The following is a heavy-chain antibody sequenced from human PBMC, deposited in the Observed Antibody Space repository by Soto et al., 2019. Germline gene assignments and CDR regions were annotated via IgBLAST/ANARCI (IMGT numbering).Heavy chain of an antibody. CDR3: AKDHGYAGGWHTPYYLAS. Sequence: LRLSCAASGFTFSIYAMSWVRQAPGNGLEWVSSISAGGDSTYYADSVKCRFTITRKNSKTTCYLQMTGLRAGDRAIYYCAKDHGYAGGWHTPYYLASGGQGTWVTVSS. D-gene: IGHD6-19*01. V-gene: IGHV3-23*01. J-gene: IGHJ4*02. CDR1: GFTFSIYA. CDR2: ISAGGDST.